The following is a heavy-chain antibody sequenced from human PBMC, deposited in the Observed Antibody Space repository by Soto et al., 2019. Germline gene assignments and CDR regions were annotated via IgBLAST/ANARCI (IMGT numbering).Heavy chain of an antibody. Sequence: PSETLSLTCTVSGGSISSSSYYWGWIRQPPGKGLEWIGSIHHSGSTNYNPSLKSRVTFSIDTSKRQFSLKVRSVTAADTAVYYCARGKRGSSWYRGEEKYYYYGMDVWGQGTPVTVSS. V-gene: IGHV4-39*07. D-gene: IGHD6-13*01. CDR3: ARGKRGSSWYRGEEKYYYYGMDV. CDR2: IHHSGST. CDR1: GGSISSSSYY. J-gene: IGHJ6*02.